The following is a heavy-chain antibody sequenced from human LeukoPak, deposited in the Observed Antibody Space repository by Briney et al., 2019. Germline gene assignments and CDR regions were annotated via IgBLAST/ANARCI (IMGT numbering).Heavy chain of an antibody. CDR1: GFTFSSYG. V-gene: IGHV3-30*02. CDR3: AKDPPSLGYCSGGSCPVDP. Sequence: GGSLRLSCAASGFTFSSYGMHWVRQAPGKGLEWVAFIRYDGSNKYYADSVKGRFTISRDNSKNTLYLQMNSLRAGDTAVYYCAKDPPSLGYCSGGSCPVDPWGQGTLVTVSS. D-gene: IGHD2-15*01. CDR2: IRYDGSNK. J-gene: IGHJ5*02.